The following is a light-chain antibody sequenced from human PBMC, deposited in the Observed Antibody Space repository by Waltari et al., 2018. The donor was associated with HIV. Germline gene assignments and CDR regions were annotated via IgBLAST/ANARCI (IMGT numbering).Light chain of an antibody. CDR2: DVT. J-gene: IGLJ1*01. Sequence: QSALTQPASVSGSPGQSITISFTGSSSDVGAYNSVACYQQHPGKAPKLIIYDVTNRPSGVSDRFSGSKSGNTASLTISGLQADDEADYYCSSYTTSKTSVFGTGTEVTVL. CDR1: SSDVGAYNS. CDR3: SSYTTSKTSV. V-gene: IGLV2-14*03.